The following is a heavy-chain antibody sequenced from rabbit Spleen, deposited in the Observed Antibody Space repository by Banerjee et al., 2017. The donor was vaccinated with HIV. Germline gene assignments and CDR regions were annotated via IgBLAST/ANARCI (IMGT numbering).Heavy chain of an antibody. CDR1: GFDLSSYYD. J-gene: IGHJ3*01. CDR3: ARDAGTSFSTYGMDL. Sequence: QSLEESGGGLVKPGASLTLTCKASGFDLSSYYDMSWVRQAPGKGLEWVACAYAGSSGSTYSATWAKGRFTISKTSSTTVTLQMTSLTAADTATYFCARDAGTSFSTYGMDLWGQGTLVTVS. V-gene: IGHV1S40*01. D-gene: IGHD8-1*01. CDR2: AYAGSSGST.